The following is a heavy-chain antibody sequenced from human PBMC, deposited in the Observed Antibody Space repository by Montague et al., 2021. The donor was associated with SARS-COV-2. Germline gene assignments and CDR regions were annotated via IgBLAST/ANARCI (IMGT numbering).Heavy chain of an antibody. V-gene: IGHV4-34*01. CDR3: ARGRQPVVVPGAGPAGRASDI. CDR1: GGSFSNYY. CDR2: GNQSGTT. D-gene: IGHD2-2*01. J-gene: IGHJ3*02. Sequence: SETLSLTCAISGGSFSNYYWSWIRQPPGKGLEWIGEGNQSGTTIYNPSFKSGVTISEDTSKNQFYLRLKSVTAADTAVYYCARGRQPVVVPGAGPAGRASDIWGQGTMVTVSS.